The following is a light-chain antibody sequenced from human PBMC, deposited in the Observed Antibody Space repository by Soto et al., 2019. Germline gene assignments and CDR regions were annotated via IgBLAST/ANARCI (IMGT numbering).Light chain of an antibody. CDR2: EVS. J-gene: IGLJ3*02. CDR3: TSYTISTTWV. CDR1: SSDVGRYNY. V-gene: IGLV2-14*01. Sequence: QSALTQPASVSGSPGQSITISCTGTSSDVGRYNYVSWYQQRPGKAPKLMIYEVSHRPSGVSNRFSGSKSGYTASLTISGLQADDEADYYCTSYTISTTWVFGGGTKLTVL.